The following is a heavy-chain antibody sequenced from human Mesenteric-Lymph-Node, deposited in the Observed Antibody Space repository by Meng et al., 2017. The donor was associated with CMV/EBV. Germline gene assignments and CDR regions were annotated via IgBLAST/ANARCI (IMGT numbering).Heavy chain of an antibody. D-gene: IGHD2-2*01. Sequence: GESLKISCAASGFTFSSYGMHWVRQAPGKGLEWVAFIRYDGSNKYYADSVKGRFTISRDNSKNTLYLQMNSLRAEDTALYHCARVKFCGSTSCYLGAFDIWGQGTMVTVSS. CDR2: IRYDGSNK. V-gene: IGHV3-30*02. J-gene: IGHJ3*02. CDR3: ARVKFCGSTSCYLGAFDI. CDR1: GFTFSSYG.